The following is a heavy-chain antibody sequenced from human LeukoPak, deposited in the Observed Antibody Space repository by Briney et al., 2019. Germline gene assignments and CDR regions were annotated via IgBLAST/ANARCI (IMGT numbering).Heavy chain of an antibody. Sequence: SETLSLTCAVYGGSFSGYYWNWIRQPRGKGLEWIGEINHSGRTNYNPSLESRVTISVDTSKKQFSLKLSSVTAADTAVYYCARGVDYYGVWGQGTLVTVSS. CDR2: INHSGRT. D-gene: IGHD3-10*01. CDR1: GGSFSGYY. J-gene: IGHJ4*02. V-gene: IGHV4-34*01. CDR3: ARGVDYYGV.